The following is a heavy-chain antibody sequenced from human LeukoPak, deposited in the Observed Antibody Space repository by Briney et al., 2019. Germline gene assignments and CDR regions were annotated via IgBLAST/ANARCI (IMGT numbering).Heavy chain of an antibody. Sequence: GGSLRLSCAASGFTFSSYAMSWVRQAPGKGLEWVSAISGSGGSTYYADSVKGRFAISRDNSKNTLYLQMNSLRAEDTAVYYCAKAPDVDIVATTYFDYWGQGTLVTVSS. D-gene: IGHD5-12*01. J-gene: IGHJ4*02. CDR1: GFTFSSYA. CDR3: AKAPDVDIVATTYFDY. CDR2: ISGSGGST. V-gene: IGHV3-23*01.